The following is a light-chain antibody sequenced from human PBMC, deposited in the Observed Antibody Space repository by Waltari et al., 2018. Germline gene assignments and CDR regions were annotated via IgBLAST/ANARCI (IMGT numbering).Light chain of an antibody. CDR1: SIGSRS. J-gene: IGLJ2*01. V-gene: IGLV3-21*01. Sequence: SYVLTQPPSVSVAPGKAARITCGGNSIGSRSVHWYQQKPGQAPVLVIYYDSYRPSGIPGRISGSKSGNTATLTISRVEAGDEAAYYCQLWESGSDRVVFGGGTKLTVL. CDR2: YDS. CDR3: QLWESGSDRVV.